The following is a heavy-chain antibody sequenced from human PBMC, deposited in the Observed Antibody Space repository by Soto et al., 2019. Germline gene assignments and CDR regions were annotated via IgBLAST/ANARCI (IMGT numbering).Heavy chain of an antibody. Sequence: EVQLVETGGGLAQPGRSLRLSCAASGFIFDDYAMHWVRQAPGKGLEWVSGISWQSGSIRYADSVKGRFTISRDNAKNSLYLQMNSMRVEDTALSYCAKDMFRSSSAATVDYWGKGILVTVSS. CDR3: AKDMFRSSSAATVDY. V-gene: IGHV3-9*01. CDR1: GFIFDDYA. D-gene: IGHD6-6*01. J-gene: IGHJ4*02. CDR2: ISWQSGSI.